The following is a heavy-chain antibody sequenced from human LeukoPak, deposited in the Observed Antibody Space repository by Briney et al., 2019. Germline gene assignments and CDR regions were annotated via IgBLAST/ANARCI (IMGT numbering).Heavy chain of an antibody. D-gene: IGHD1-26*01. J-gene: IGHJ5*02. CDR1: GGSISSSSYY. CDR3: ARRGYSGSYYWFDP. CDR2: IYYSGST. Sequence: SETLSLTCTVSGGSISSSSYYWGWIRQPPGKGLEWIGSIYYSGSTYYNPSLKSRVTISVDTSKNQFSLKLSSVTAADTAVYYCARRGYSGSYYWFDPWGQGTLVTVSS. V-gene: IGHV4-39*01.